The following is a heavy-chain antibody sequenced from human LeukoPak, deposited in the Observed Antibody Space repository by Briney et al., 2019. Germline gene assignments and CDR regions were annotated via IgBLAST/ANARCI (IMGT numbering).Heavy chain of an antibody. CDR2: ISGSGGST. J-gene: IGHJ4*02. CDR1: GFTFTSFG. V-gene: IGHV3-23*01. D-gene: IGHD6-19*01. CDR3: ARDGDSSGWSYFDY. Sequence: GGSLRLSCAASGFTFTSFGMSWVRQAPGKGLEWVSTISGSGGSTYYADSVKGRFTISRDNSKNTLYLQMNSLRAEDTAVYYCARDGDSSGWSYFDYWGQGTLVTVSS.